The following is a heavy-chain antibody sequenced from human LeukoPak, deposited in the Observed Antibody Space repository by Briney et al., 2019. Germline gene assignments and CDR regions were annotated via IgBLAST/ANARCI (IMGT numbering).Heavy chain of an antibody. J-gene: IGHJ4*02. CDR1: GFTFGSYS. D-gene: IGHD3-22*01. CDR2: ISSSSSYI. V-gene: IGHV3-21*01. Sequence: GGSLRLSCAASGFTFGSYSMNWVRQAPGKGLEWVSSISSSSSYIYYADSVKGRFTISRDNAKNSLYLQMNSLRAEDTAVYYCARDRTYYDSSGYYGYWGQGTLVTVSS. CDR3: ARDRTYYDSSGYYGY.